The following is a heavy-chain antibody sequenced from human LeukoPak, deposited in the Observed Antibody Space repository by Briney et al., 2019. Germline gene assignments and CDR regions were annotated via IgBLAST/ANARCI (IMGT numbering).Heavy chain of an antibody. D-gene: IGHD3-22*01. CDR3: ARGDSLIVVVTEFDY. CDR1: GFTFSSYA. V-gene: IGHV3-23*01. Sequence: GGSLRLSCAASGFTFSSYAMSWVRQAPGKGLEWVSAISGSGGSTYYADSAKGRFTISRDNSKNTLYLQMNSLRAEDTAMYYCARGDSLIVVVTEFDYWGQGTLVTVSS. CDR2: ISGSGGST. J-gene: IGHJ4*02.